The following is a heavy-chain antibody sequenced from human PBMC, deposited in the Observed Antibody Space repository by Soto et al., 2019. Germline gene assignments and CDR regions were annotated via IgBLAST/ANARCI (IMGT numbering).Heavy chain of an antibody. CDR2: INAFNGNT. CDR1: GYTFTQYG. V-gene: IGHV1-18*01. J-gene: IGHJ3*02. Sequence: ASVKVSCKASGYTFTQYGISWVRQAPGQGLAWMGWINAFNGNTKYVENFQDRVTMTTDTSTNTSYMELRSLRSDDTAMYYCARVYGSGSYIAFDIWGQGTMVTISS. CDR3: ARVYGSGSYIAFDI. D-gene: IGHD3-10*01.